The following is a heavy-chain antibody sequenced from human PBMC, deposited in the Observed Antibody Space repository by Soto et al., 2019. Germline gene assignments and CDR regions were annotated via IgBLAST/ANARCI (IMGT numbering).Heavy chain of an antibody. J-gene: IGHJ6*03. D-gene: IGHD3-10*01. Sequence: SETLSLTCTVSGGSISSYYWSWIRQPPGKGLEWIGYIYYSGSTNYNPSLKRRVTISVDTSKNQFSLKLSSVTAADTAVYYCARSTSYGSGSYSMDVWGKGTTVTVSS. CDR1: GGSISSYY. V-gene: IGHV4-59*01. CDR3: ARSTSYGSGSYSMDV. CDR2: IYYSGST.